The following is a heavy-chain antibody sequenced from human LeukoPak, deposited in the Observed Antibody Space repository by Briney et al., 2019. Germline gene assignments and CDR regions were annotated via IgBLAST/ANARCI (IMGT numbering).Heavy chain of an antibody. J-gene: IGHJ4*02. CDR1: GFTFSSYE. CDR2: ISGSGTTM. Sequence: GGSLRLSCAASGFTFSSYEMNWVRQAPGKGLQWVSYISGSGTTMSYADSVKGRFTMSRDNAKNSLCLQLNSLRAEDTAVYYCARVGQWIDYWGQGTLVTVSS. D-gene: IGHD6-19*01. CDR3: ARVGQWIDY. V-gene: IGHV3-48*03.